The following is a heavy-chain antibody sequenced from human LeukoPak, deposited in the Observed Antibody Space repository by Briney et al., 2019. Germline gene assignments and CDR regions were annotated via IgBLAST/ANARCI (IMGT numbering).Heavy chain of an antibody. CDR2: INWNGGST. J-gene: IGHJ5*01. CDR1: GFTFGYYG. CDR3: ARGTSIAVTGCGGGWFDS. D-gene: IGHD6-19*01. V-gene: IGHV3-20*04. Sequence: GGSLRLSWAAPGFTFGYYGGSWVRQAPGKGLEWVSAINWNGGSTGYGDSVKGRFTISRDNAKNSLYLQMNSLRAEDTALYYCARGTSIAVTGCGGGWFDSGAKGTRVTVSS.